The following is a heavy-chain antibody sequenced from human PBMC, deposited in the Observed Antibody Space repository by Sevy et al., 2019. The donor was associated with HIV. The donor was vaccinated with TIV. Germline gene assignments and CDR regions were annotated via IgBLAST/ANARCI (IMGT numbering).Heavy chain of an antibody. Sequence: ASVKVSCKASGYTFTNYYIHWMRQAPGQGLEWMGWINPNSGATNYAQKFQGRVTMTRDTSISTAYMELGRLRSDDTALFYCARDLIEYQMLTFDYWGQGTLVTVSS. CDR2: INPNSGAT. CDR1: GYTFTNYY. D-gene: IGHD3-16*01. CDR3: ARDLIEYQMLTFDY. J-gene: IGHJ4*02. V-gene: IGHV1-2*02.